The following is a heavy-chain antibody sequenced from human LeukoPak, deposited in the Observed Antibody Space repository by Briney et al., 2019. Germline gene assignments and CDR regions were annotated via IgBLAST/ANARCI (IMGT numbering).Heavy chain of an antibody. V-gene: IGHV1-18*01. J-gene: IGHJ4*02. D-gene: IGHD3-9*01. CDR1: GYTFTSYC. CDR3: ARGGAGLRYFDWLFHGASDLIFDY. CDR2: ISAYDGNT. Sequence: ASVKVSCKASGYTFTSYCIRWVRQAPGQGLEWMGWISAYDGNTNYGQMLQGRVTMTTHTSTRTAYMELRSLRFDDTAVYYCARGGAGLRYFDWLFHGASDLIFDYWGQGTLVTVSS.